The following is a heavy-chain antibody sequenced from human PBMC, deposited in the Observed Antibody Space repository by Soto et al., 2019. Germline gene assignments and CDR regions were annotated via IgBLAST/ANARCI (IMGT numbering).Heavy chain of an antibody. CDR1: GFTVNHYA. Sequence: SLRLSWAAAGFTVNHYAISWVRQDPGKGLEWVSIIIANGGTFYADSVKGRFTISRDNSKNTVYLQMSSLRVEDTAIYYCAKDYTVAADPSSVILFDYWGQGALVTVSS. J-gene: IGHJ4*02. CDR2: IIANGGT. CDR3: AKDYTVAADPSSVILFDY. V-gene: IGHV3-23*01. D-gene: IGHD2-15*01.